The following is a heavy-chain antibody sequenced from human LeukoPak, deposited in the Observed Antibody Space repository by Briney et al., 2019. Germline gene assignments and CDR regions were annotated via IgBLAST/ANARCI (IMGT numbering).Heavy chain of an antibody. J-gene: IGHJ4*02. CDR1: GGSISSSGYY. CDR3: ARRRGGWTDY. Sequence: SETLSLTCTVSGGSISSSGYYWGWIRQPPGKGLEWIGSFYYTGSTFYNPSLKSRVTISVDTSKNQFSLKLSSVTAADTAVYYCARRRGGWTDYWGQGTLVTVSS. V-gene: IGHV4-39*01. CDR2: FYYTGST. D-gene: IGHD6-19*01.